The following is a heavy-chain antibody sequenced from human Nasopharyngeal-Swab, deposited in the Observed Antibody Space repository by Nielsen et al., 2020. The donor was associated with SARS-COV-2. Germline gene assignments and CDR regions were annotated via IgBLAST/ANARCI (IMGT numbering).Heavy chain of an antibody. J-gene: IGHJ3*01. D-gene: IGHD3-16*01. CDR3: ARIAIGGSRSFDL. CDR2: ISPDGGQK. Sequence: GGSLRLSCAGSGFTFSSKWMNWARQAPGKGLEWVANISPDGGQKYYADSVKGRFTISRDSAENTLYLQMNSLRADDTAMYYCARIAIGGSRSFDLWGQGTMVTVAP. CDR1: GFTFSSKW. V-gene: IGHV3-7*02.